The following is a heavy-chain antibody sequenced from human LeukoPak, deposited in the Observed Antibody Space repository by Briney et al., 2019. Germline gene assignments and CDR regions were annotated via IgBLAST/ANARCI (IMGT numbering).Heavy chain of an antibody. CDR3: ARVYSTNYYGSGDRPFLFDY. V-gene: IGHV1-18*01. Sequence: GASVKVSCKASGCTFTSYGFSWVRQAPGQGLGWMGWISTYYGNTNYAQKLQDRVTMTTDTSTSTAYMELTSLRSDDTAVYYCARVYSTNYYGSGDRPFLFDYWGQGTVVTVSS. J-gene: IGHJ4*02. CDR2: ISTYYGNT. CDR1: GCTFTSYG. D-gene: IGHD3-10*01.